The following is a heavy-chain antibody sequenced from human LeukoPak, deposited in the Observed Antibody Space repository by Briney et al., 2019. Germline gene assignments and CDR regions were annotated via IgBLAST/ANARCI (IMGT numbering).Heavy chain of an antibody. Sequence: PSETLSLTCTVSGGSISSYYWSWIRQPTGKGLEWIGRIYGSGTANYNPSLKSRVTMSVYTSKNQFSLKLTSVTAADTAVYYCARDLWFGELGDAFDLWGQGTKVTVAS. J-gene: IGHJ3*01. CDR2: IYGSGTA. V-gene: IGHV4-4*07. CDR3: ARDLWFGELGDAFDL. CDR1: GGSISSYY. D-gene: IGHD3-10*01.